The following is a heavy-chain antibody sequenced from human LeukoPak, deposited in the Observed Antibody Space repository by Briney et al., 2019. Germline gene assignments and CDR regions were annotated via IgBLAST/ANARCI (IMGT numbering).Heavy chain of an antibody. CDR1: GYTFTSYG. Sequence: ASVKVSCKASGYTFTSYGISWVRQAPGQGREWMGFTSADNGHTNYVQKFQGRVTITADESTSTAYMELSSLRSEDTAVYYCARNWELRYMDVWGKGTTVTVSS. CDR3: ARNWELRYMDV. J-gene: IGHJ6*03. D-gene: IGHD1-26*01. V-gene: IGHV1-18*01. CDR2: TSADNGHT.